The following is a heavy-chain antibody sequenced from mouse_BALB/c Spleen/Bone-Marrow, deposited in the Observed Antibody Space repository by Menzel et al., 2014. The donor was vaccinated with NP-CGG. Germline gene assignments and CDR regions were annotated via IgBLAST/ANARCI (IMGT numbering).Heavy chain of an antibody. D-gene: IGHD2-4*01. CDR1: GFSLTSYG. CDR2: IWAGGST. Sequence: VQLQQSGPGLVAPSQSLSITCTVSGFSLTSYGVHWVRQPPGKGLEWLGVIWAGGSTNYNSALMSRLSISKDNSKSQXFLKMNSLQTDDTAMYYCASPIYYDYPLFAYWGQGTLVTGSA. J-gene: IGHJ3*01. CDR3: ASPIYYDYPLFAY. V-gene: IGHV2-9*02.